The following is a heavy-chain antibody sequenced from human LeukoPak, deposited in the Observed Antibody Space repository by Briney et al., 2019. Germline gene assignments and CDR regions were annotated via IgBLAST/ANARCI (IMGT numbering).Heavy chain of an antibody. CDR3: ARIGSSSWYGGFDP. CDR1: GYTFTSYG. D-gene: IGHD6-13*01. CDR2: ISVYNGNT. J-gene: IGHJ5*02. Sequence: ASVKVSCKASGYTFTSYGISWVRRAPGQGLEWMGWISVYNGNTNYAQKLQGRVTMTSHKSTSRAYMGLRNLRSDDTAVYYCARIGSSSWYGGFDPWGQGTLVTVSS. V-gene: IGHV1-18*01.